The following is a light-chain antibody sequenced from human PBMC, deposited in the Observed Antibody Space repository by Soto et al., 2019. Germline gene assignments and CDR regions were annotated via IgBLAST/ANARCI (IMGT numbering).Light chain of an antibody. Sequence: DIQMTQSPSSVSASVGDRVTITCRASQDINTWLVWYQQKPGKAPNLLIYAASSLQIGVPSRFSGSGSATDFTLTISSLQPEDFATYYCQQANSFPYTFGQGTRLETK. CDR3: QQANSFPYT. J-gene: IGKJ2*01. CDR1: QDINTW. V-gene: IGKV1-12*01. CDR2: AAS.